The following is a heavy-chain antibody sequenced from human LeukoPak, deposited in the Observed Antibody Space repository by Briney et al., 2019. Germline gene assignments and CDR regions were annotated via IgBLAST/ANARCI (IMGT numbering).Heavy chain of an antibody. CDR1: GGSISGYY. CDR2: IYYSGST. D-gene: IGHD6-6*01. Sequence: PSETLSLTCTVSGGSISGYYWSWIRQPPGKGLEWIGYIYYSGSTNYNPSLKSRVTISVDTSKNQFSLKLSSVTAADTAVYYCAGAREFSSSSGRAYYFDYWGQGTLVTVSS. J-gene: IGHJ4*02. CDR3: AGAREFSSSSGRAYYFDY. V-gene: IGHV4-59*01.